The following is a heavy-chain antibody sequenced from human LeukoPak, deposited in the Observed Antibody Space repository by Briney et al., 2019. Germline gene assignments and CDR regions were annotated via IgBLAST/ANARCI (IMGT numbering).Heavy chain of an antibody. CDR1: GYTFTSYD. CDR3: ARGRYNYGYIFDC. CDR2: MNPNSGNT. D-gene: IGHD5-18*01. J-gene: IGHJ4*02. V-gene: IGHV1-8*01. Sequence: ASVKVSCKASGYTFTSYDINWVRQATGQGLEWMGWMNPNSGNTGYAQKFQGRVTMTRNTSISTAYMELSSLSAEDTAVYYCARGRYNYGYIFDCWGQGTLVTVSS.